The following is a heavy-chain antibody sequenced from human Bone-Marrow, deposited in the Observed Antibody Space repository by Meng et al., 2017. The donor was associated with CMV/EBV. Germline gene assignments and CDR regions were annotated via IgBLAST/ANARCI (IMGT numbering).Heavy chain of an antibody. Sequence: LKIHFAASGFTFNSYGMHWVRQAPGKGLEWVAVIWYDGSNKYYADSVKGRFTISRDNSKNTLYLQMNSLRAEDTAVYYCAKDGQLAVAEVAFDIWGQGTMVTVSS. V-gene: IGHV3-33*06. CDR1: GFTFNSYG. CDR3: AKDGQLAVAEVAFDI. CDR2: IWYDGSNK. D-gene: IGHD6-19*01. J-gene: IGHJ3*02.